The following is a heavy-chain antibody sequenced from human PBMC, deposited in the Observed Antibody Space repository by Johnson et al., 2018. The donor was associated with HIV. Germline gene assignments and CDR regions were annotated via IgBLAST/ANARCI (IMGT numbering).Heavy chain of an antibody. D-gene: IGHD4-17*01. Sequence: VQLVESGGGLVQPGGSLRLSCAASGFTFSSYWMSWVRQAPGKGLEWVSVIYSGGSTYYADSMKGRFTISRDNSKNTLYLQMGSLRAEDMAVDDCARVAVTPIWGQGTMVTVSS. CDR2: IYSGGST. J-gene: IGHJ3*02. V-gene: IGHV3-66*02. CDR1: GFTFSSYW. CDR3: ARVAVTPI.